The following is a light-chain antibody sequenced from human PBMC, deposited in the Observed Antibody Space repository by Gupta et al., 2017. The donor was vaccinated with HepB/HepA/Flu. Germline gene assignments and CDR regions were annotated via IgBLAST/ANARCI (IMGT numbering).Light chain of an antibody. J-gene: IGLJ3*02. V-gene: IGLV10-54*01. CDR2: RNN. CDR3: SAWDNSLSAWV. CDR1: RNNVGYQG. Sequence: QAGLTQPPSVSKGLRQTATPTCAGNRNNVGYQGATWLQQHQGHPPKLLSYRNNSRPSGISERLSASRSGNTASLTISELQPEDEADYYCSAWDNSLSAWVFGGGTKLTVL.